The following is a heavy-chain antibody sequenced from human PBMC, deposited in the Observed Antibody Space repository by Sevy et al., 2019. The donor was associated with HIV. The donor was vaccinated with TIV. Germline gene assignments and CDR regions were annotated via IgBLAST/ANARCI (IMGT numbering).Heavy chain of an antibody. J-gene: IGHJ4*02. D-gene: IGHD6-13*01. CDR1: GGTFSSYA. V-gene: IGHV1-69*13. Sequence: ASVKVSCKASGGTFSSYAISWVRQAPGQGLEWMGGIIPIFGTANYAQKFQGRVTITADESTSTAYMELSSLRSEDTAVYYGARAGYSSSWHPSPYWGQGTLVTVSS. CDR2: IIPIFGTA. CDR3: ARAGYSSSWHPSPY.